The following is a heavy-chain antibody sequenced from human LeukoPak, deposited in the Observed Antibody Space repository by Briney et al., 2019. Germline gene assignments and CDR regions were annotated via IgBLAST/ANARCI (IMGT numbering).Heavy chain of an antibody. D-gene: IGHD1-20*01. J-gene: IGHJ3*02. CDR2: INHSGST. CDR1: GGSFSGYY. V-gene: IGHV4-34*01. Sequence: PSETLSLTCAVYGGSFSGYYWSWIRQPPGKGLEWIGEINHSGSTNYNPSLKSRVTISVDTSKNQFSLKLSSVTAADTAVYYCAREWDNWNAGAFDIWGQGTMVTVSS. CDR3: AREWDNWNAGAFDI.